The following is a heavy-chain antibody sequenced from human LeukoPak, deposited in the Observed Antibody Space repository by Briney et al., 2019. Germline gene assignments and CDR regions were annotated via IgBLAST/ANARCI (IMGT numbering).Heavy chain of an antibody. CDR1: GVAISDYF. J-gene: IGHJ4*02. D-gene: IGHD1-7*01. CDR2: ISTTGST. CDR3: ARSPSTIGWNWGYYFDF. Sequence: SETLSLTCSVSGVAISDYFWSWIRQPAGRDLEWIGRISTTGSTYFNPSLQSRVRMSVDPSKTHFSLRLSSVTAADTAVYYCARSPSTIGWNWGYYFDFWGQGHLVTVSS. V-gene: IGHV4-4*07.